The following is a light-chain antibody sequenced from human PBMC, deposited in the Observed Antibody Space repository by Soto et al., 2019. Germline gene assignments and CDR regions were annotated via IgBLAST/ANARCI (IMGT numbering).Light chain of an antibody. Sequence: EILMTQSPCSLSVSLAERATLHCXSSQGVLYISNNKNSLVCYXQQTXXXTKVXXXGLXTRESGVPERFIGSGSGKAFTLTISSLQAEEVAVYYCQQYYSTPKWTFGQGTKVDIK. V-gene: IGKV4-1*01. CDR2: GLX. CDR1: QGVLYISNNKNS. CDR3: QQYYSTPKWT. J-gene: IGKJ1*01.